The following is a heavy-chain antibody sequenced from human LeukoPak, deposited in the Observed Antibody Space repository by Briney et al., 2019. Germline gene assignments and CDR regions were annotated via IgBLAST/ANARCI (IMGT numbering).Heavy chain of an antibody. Sequence: GGSLRLSCAASGFTFSSYWMSWVRQAPGKGLEWVANIKKGGSEKYYVCSVKGRFTISRDNPKNSLYLQMNSLRAENTAVYYCARDTEIKYYDFWSGYYNGPEYWGQGALVTVSS. CDR1: GFTFSSYW. CDR3: ARDTEIKYYDFWSGYYNGPEY. D-gene: IGHD3-3*01. V-gene: IGHV3-7*01. CDR2: IKKGGSEK. J-gene: IGHJ4*02.